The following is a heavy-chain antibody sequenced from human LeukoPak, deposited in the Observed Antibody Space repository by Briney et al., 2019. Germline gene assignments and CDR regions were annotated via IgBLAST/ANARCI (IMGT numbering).Heavy chain of an antibody. D-gene: IGHD3-10*01. Sequence: GGSLRLSCAASGFTFSSYAMHWVRQAPGKGLEWVSSISSSSSYIYYADSVKGRFTISRDNAKNSLYLQMNSLRAEDTAVYYCARGREDAFDIWGQGTMVTVSS. CDR2: ISSSSSYI. CDR3: ARGREDAFDI. J-gene: IGHJ3*02. V-gene: IGHV3-21*01. CDR1: GFTFSSYA.